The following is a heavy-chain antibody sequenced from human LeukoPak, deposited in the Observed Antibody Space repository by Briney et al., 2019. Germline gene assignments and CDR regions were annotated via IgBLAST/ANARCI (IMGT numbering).Heavy chain of an antibody. J-gene: IGHJ5*02. CDR2: TNPNSGGT. CDR3: ARDYYDSRHNWFDP. CDR1: GYTFTGYY. D-gene: IGHD3-22*01. V-gene: IGHV1-2*06. Sequence: GASVKVSCKASGYTFTGYYMHWVRQAPGQGLEWMGRTNPNSGGTNYAQKFQGRVTMTRDTSISTAYMELSRLRSDDTAVYYCARDYYDSRHNWFDPWGQGTLVTVSS.